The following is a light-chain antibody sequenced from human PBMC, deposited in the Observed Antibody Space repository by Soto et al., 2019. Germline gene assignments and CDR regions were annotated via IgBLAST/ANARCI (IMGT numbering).Light chain of an antibody. CDR3: QQYERYST. CDR1: QNISTW. J-gene: IGKJ1*01. V-gene: IGKV1-5*03. Sequence: DYQVTQSPSTLSASVGDRVTITCRASQNISTWLAWYQQKPGIAPQLLIHKASTLESVVPSRFSGSGYGTEFTLTISGLQPEDSATYYCQQYERYSTFGQGTKVEIK. CDR2: KAS.